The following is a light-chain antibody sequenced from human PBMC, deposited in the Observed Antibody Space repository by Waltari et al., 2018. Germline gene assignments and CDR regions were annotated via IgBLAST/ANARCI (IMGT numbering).Light chain of an antibody. V-gene: IGLV2-14*01. CDR3: SSFTTIGTLVV. Sequence: QSALTQPASVSGSPGQSITIACTGTSSDVGGDHHVSWYQQQPGKAPKLLILEVTNRPSGISKRFSGSKSGNTASLTISGLQAEDEGEYYCSSFTTIGTLVVFGGGTKVTVL. CDR1: SSDVGGDHH. CDR2: EVT. J-gene: IGLJ2*01.